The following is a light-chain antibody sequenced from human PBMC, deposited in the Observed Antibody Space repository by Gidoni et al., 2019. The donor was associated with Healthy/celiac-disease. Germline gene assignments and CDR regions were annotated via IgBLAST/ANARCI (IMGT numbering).Light chain of an antibody. V-gene: IGLV1-40*01. Sequence: QSVLTQPPSVSGAPGQRVTISCTGSSSNSGAGYDVHWYQQFPGTAPKLLIYGNSNRPSGVPDRFSGSKSGTSASLAITGLQAEDEADYYCQSYDSSLSALFGGGTKLTVL. J-gene: IGLJ2*01. CDR1: SSNSGAGYD. CDR2: GNS. CDR3: QSYDSSLSAL.